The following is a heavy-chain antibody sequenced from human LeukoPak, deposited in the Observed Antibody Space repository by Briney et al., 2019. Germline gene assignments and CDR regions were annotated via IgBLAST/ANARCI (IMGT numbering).Heavy chain of an antibody. J-gene: IGHJ4*02. V-gene: IGHV3-30-3*01. CDR1: GFTFSSYA. CDR3: ARDRIVGAVGIDY. D-gene: IGHD1-26*01. CDR2: ISYDGSNK. Sequence: GRSLRLSCAASGFTFSSYAMHWVRQAPGKGLEWVAVISYDGSNKYYADSVKGQFTISRDNSKNTLYLQMNSLRAEDTAVYYCARDRIVGAVGIDYWGQGTLVTVSS.